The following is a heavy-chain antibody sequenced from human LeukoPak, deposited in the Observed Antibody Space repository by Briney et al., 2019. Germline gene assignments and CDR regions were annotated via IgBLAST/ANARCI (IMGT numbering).Heavy chain of an antibody. CDR3: ALVVVTAIPYGMDV. J-gene: IGHJ6*02. CDR2: ISGSGSST. CDR1: GFTFSSYA. D-gene: IGHD2-21*02. V-gene: IGHV3-23*01. Sequence: GGSLRLSCAASGFTFSSYAMSWVRQAPGKGLEWVSAISGSGSSTYYADSVKGRFTISRDNSKNTLYLQMNSLRAEDTAVYYCALVVVTAIPYGMDVWGQGTTVTVSS.